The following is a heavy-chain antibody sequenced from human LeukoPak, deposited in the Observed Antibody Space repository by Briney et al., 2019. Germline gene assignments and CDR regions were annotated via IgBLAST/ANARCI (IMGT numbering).Heavy chain of an antibody. D-gene: IGHD5-18*01. CDR2: INHSGST. V-gene: IGHV4-34*01. CDR3: ARGDRGSYGVDY. J-gene: IGHJ4*02. CDR1: GGSFSGYY. Sequence: SETLSLTCAVYGGSFSGYYWSWIRQPPGKGLEWIGEINHSGSTNYNPSLKSRVTISVDTSENQFSLKLSSVTAADTAVYYCARGDRGSYGVDYWGQGTLVTVSS.